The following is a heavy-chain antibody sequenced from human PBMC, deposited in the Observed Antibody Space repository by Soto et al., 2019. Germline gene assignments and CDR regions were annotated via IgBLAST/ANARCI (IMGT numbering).Heavy chain of an antibody. CDR1: GGSMSSNY. D-gene: IGHD4-4*01. J-gene: IGHJ4*02. Sequence: SETLSLTCSVSGGSMSSNYCSWIRQSPGKGLEWIGFVYYGGTNYNPSFESRVTMSVDTPKKQFSLELGSVTAADTAVYYCVSYRGAFYFEYWGPGTLVTVSS. CDR2: VYYGGT. CDR3: VSYRGAFYFEY. V-gene: IGHV4-59*01.